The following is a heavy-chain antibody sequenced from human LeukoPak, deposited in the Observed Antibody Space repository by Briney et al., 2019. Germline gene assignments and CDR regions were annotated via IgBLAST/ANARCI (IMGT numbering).Heavy chain of an antibody. Sequence: PGGSLRLSCADSGFTFSNYAMHWVRQTPGKGLEWVAVISYDGSNKYYADSVKGRFTISRDNSKNTLYLQMNSLRAEDTAVYYCARGDYYDSSGYQPIDCWGQGTLVTVSS. D-gene: IGHD3-22*01. CDR1: GFTFSNYA. CDR3: ARGDYYDSSGYQPIDC. V-gene: IGHV3-30-3*01. J-gene: IGHJ4*02. CDR2: ISYDGSNK.